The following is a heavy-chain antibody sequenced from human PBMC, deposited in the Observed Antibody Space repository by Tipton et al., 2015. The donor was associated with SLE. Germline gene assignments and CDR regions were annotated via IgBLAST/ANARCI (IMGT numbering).Heavy chain of an antibody. Sequence: SLRLSCTASGFTFSSYAMSWVRQAPGKGLEWVSGISGSGGSTYYAESVKGRFTISRDNSKNTLYLQMNSLRAEDTAVYYCAKDQGDTARDYFGMDVWGQGTTVTVSS. CDR3: AKDQGDTARDYFGMDV. J-gene: IGHJ6*02. CDR1: GFTFSSYA. CDR2: ISGSGGST. D-gene: IGHD5-18*01. V-gene: IGHV3-23*01.